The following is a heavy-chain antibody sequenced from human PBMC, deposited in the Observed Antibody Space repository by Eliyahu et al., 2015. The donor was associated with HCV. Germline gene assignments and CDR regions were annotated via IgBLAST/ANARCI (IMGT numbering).Heavy chain of an antibody. V-gene: IGHV3-9*01. J-gene: IGHJ3*02. CDR3: AKDMPLIGYGAFDI. Sequence: EVQLVESGGGLVQPGRSLRLSCAASGFXFDDYAMHWVRXAPREGVEWVSGISWNSGSIGYADSVKGRFTISRDNAKNSLYLQMNSLRAEDTALYYCAKDMPLIGYGAFDIWGQGTMVTVSS. D-gene: IGHD5-18*01. CDR2: ISWNSGSI. CDR1: GFXFDDYA.